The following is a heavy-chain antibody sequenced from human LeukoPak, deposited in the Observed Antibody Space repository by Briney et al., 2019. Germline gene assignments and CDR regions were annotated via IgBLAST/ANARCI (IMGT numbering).Heavy chain of an antibody. Sequence: ASVKVSCKASGYTFITYGISWVRQAPGQGLEWMGWISVYNGNTNYAQKLQGRVTMTTDTSTSTAYMELRSLRSDDTAVYYCARCGWLHTETDYWGQGTLVTVSS. CDR3: ARCGWLHTETDY. CDR1: GYTFITYG. V-gene: IGHV1-18*01. J-gene: IGHJ4*02. CDR2: ISVYNGNT. D-gene: IGHD5-24*01.